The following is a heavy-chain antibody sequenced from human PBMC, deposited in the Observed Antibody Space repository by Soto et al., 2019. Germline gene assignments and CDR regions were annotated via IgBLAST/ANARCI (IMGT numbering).Heavy chain of an antibody. D-gene: IGHD1-26*01. CDR3: ARVVGALRHLFDP. J-gene: IGHJ5*02. CDR2: ISAYNGNT. V-gene: IGHV1-18*01. Sequence: GASVKVSCKASGYTFTSYGISWVRQAPGQGLEWMGRISAYNGNTNYAQKLQGRVTMTTDTSTSTAYMELRSLRPDDTAVYYCARVVGALRHLFDPRGQGTLVIVSS. CDR1: GYTFTSYG.